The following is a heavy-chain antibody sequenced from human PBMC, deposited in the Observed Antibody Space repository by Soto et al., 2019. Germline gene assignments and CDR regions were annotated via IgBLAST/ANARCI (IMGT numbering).Heavy chain of an antibody. CDR3: AGGGVRGVITRTRDYYGMDV. CDR1: GYSFISYW. CDR2: IYPGDSDT. V-gene: IGHV5-51*01. J-gene: IGHJ6*02. D-gene: IGHD3-10*01. Sequence: PGQSLKISCNGSGYSFISYWIRWVRQIPGKGLEWMGIIYPGDSDTRYRPSFQGQVTISADKSISTAYLQWSSLKASDTAMYYCAGGGVRGVITRTRDYYGMDVWGQGTTVTVSS.